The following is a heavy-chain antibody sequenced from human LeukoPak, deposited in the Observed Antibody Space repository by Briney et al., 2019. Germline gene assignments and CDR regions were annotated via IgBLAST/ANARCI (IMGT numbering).Heavy chain of an antibody. CDR2: ISYDGSNK. CDR3: ARGYPSRHTTLVESYFDY. Sequence: PGGSLRLSCAASGFTFSSYAMHWVRQAPGKGLEWVAVISYDGSNKYYADSVKGRFTISRDNSKNTLYLQMNSLRAEDTAVYYCARGYPSRHTTLVESYFDYWGQGTLVTVSS. V-gene: IGHV3-30-3*01. J-gene: IGHJ4*02. CDR1: GFTFSSYA. D-gene: IGHD4-23*01.